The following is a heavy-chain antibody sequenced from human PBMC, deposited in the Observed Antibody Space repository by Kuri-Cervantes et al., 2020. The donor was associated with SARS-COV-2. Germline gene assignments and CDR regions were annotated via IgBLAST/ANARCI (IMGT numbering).Heavy chain of an antibody. CDR2: INHSGST. Sequence: SQTLSLTCAVYGESFIGYYWSWVRQPPGKGLEWIGDINHSGSTNYNPSLKSRVTISVDTSKNQFSLKLSSVTAADTAVYYCARGQQLVLLDYWGQGTLVTVSS. J-gene: IGHJ4*02. V-gene: IGHV4-34*01. D-gene: IGHD6-13*01. CDR3: ARGQQLVLLDY. CDR1: GESFIGYY.